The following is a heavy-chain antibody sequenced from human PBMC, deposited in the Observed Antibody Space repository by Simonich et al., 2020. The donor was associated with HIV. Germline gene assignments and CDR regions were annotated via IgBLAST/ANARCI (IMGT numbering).Heavy chain of an antibody. V-gene: IGHV4-39*01. CDR2: IYYSGST. D-gene: IGHD4-17*01. Sequence: QLQLQESGPGLVQPSETLSLTCTVSGGSISSSSYYWGGIRQPPGKGLEGIGSIYYSGSTYYTPSLKSRVTISVDTSKNQFSLKLSSVTAADTAVYYCARNYGDYGVYWCDPWGQGTLVTVSS. CDR3: ARNYGDYGVYWCDP. CDR1: GGSISSSSYY. J-gene: IGHJ5*02.